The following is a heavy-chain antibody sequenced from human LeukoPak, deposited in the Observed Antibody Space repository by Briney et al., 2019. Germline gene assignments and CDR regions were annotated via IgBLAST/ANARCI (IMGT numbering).Heavy chain of an antibody. Sequence: LSLTCTVSGGSISSSSYYWGWIRQPPGKGLEWVSYISSSGSTIYYADSVKGRFTISRDNAKNSLYLQMNSLRAEDTAVYYCATAGTTWPWGQGTLVTVSS. V-gene: IGHV3-11*01. D-gene: IGHD1-7*01. CDR3: ATAGTTWP. J-gene: IGHJ4*02. CDR1: GGSISSSSYY. CDR2: ISSSGSTI.